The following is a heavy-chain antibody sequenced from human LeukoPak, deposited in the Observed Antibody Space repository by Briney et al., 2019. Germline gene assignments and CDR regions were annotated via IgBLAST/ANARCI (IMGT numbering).Heavy chain of an antibody. CDR3: VRDHIAVSSFDH. V-gene: IGHV4-39*07. J-gene: IGHJ4*02. CDR2: IYYFGTT. CDR1: GASISYSGFF. D-gene: IGHD6-19*01. Sequence: SETLSLTCTVSGASISYSGFFWGWIRQPPGKGLEWIGSIYYFGTTYYNPSLKTRVAMSVDMSKNEFSLKLTSVTVANTAVYYCVRDHIAVSSFDHWGQGTPVTVSS.